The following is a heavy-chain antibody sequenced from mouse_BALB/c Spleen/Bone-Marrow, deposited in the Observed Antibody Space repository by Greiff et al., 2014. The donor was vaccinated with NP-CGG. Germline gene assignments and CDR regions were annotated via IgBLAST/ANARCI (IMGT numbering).Heavy chain of an antibody. J-gene: IGHJ3*01. CDR2: IDPANGNT. CDR3: AIYYYGSSGFAY. Sequence: VQLKHSGAELVKPGASVKLSCTASGFNIKDTYMHWVKQRPEQGLEWIGRIDPANGNTKYDPKFQGKATITADTSSNTAYLQLSSLTSEDTAVYYWAIYYYGSSGFAYWGQGTLVTVSA. V-gene: IGHV14-3*02. D-gene: IGHD1-1*01. CDR1: GFNIKDTY.